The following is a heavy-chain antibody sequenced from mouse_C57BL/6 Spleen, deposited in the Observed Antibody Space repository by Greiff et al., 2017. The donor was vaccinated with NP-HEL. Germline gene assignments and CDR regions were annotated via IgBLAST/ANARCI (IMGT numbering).Heavy chain of an antibody. CDR1: GYTFTNYW. Sequence: VQVVESGAELAKPGASVKLSCKASGYTFTNYWMHWVKQRPGQGLEWIGYINPSSGYTKYNQKFKDKATLTADKSSSTAYMQLSSLTFEDSAVYYCARDYGSFDYWGQGTTLTVSS. CDR3: ARDYGSFDY. D-gene: IGHD1-1*01. V-gene: IGHV1-7*01. CDR2: INPSSGYT. J-gene: IGHJ2*01.